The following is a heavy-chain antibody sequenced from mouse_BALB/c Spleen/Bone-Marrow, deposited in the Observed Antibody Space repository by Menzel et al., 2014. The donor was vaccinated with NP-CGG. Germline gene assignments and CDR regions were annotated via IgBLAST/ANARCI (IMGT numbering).Heavy chain of an antibody. D-gene: IGHD2-4*01. Sequence: EVQLVESGGDLVKSGGSLKLSCAASGFTLSSYAMSWVRQTPEKRLEWVATISSGGSYTYYPDSVKGRFTISRDNAKNTLYLQMSSLKSEDTAMYYCARRDYDYDGPWFAYWGQGTLVTVSA. V-gene: IGHV5-6*01. CDR3: ARRDYDYDGPWFAY. CDR2: ISSGGSYT. J-gene: IGHJ3*01. CDR1: GFTLSSYA.